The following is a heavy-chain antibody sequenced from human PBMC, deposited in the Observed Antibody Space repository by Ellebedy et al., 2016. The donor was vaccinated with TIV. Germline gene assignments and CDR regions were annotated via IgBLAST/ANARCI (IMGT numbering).Heavy chain of an antibody. CDR1: GFTFSDYY. D-gene: IGHD3-16*02. CDR3: ARDARFIEQQHNWFDP. CDR2: ISNSGSTI. Sequence: GGSLRLSCAASGFTFSDYYMIWIRQAPGKGLEWVSYISNSGSTIYYADSVKGRFTISRDNAKNSLSLLMNSLVAEDTAVYYCARDARFIEQQHNWFDPWGQGTLVTVSS. J-gene: IGHJ5*02. V-gene: IGHV3-11*01.